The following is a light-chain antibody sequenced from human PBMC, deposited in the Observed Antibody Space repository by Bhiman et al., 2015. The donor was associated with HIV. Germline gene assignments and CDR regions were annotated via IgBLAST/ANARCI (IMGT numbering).Light chain of an antibody. J-gene: IGLJ1*01. CDR1: KLGEKF. V-gene: IGLV3-1*01. CDR2: QNN. Sequence: SYELAQPPSVSLSPGQTATITCSGDKLGEKFASWYQQKPGQSPILIIYQNNKRASGIPERISGSNSGDTATLTISGAQAMDEADYYCQAWDSSTGVFGPGTTVTVL. CDR3: QAWDSSTGV.